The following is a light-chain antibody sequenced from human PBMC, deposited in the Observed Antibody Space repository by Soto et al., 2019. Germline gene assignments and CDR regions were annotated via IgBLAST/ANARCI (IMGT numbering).Light chain of an antibody. Sequence: EIVLTQSPATLSLSPGERATLSCRASQSFSSYLAWYQQKPGQAPRLLIYDASNRATGIPARFSGSGSGTEFTLTISRLEPEDFAVYYCQQYGSSLWTFGQGTKVDI. CDR1: QSFSSY. CDR2: DAS. J-gene: IGKJ1*01. CDR3: QQYGSSLWT. V-gene: IGKV3-20*01.